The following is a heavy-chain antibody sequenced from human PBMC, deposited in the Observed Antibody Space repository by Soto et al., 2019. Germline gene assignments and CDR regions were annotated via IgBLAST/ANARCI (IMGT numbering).Heavy chain of an antibody. CDR1: GFTFSSYA. D-gene: IGHD3-10*01. V-gene: IGHV3-23*01. J-gene: IGHJ6*02. CDR3: AKDRKFRGVFYGMDV. Sequence: EVQLLEAGGGLVQPGGSLRLSCAACGFTFSSYAMRWVRQAPGKGLEWVSGISGSGGSTSYSDSVKGRFTISRDNSKNTLYLQMNSLRGEDTAVYYCAKDRKFRGVFYGMDVWGQGTTVTVSS. CDR2: ISGSGGST.